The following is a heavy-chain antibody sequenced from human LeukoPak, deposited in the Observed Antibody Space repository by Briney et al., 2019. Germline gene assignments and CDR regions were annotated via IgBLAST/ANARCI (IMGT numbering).Heavy chain of an antibody. D-gene: IGHD3-9*01. CDR2: IIPIFDTA. V-gene: IGHV1-69*01. Sequence: SVKVSCKASGGTFSNYPISWVRQPPGQGLEWMGGIIPIFDTADSAQKFQGRLTITADESTSTAYMELSSLRAEDTAVYYCARDLLGSHTSYSSGAWDYWGQGTLVTVSS. CDR3: ARDLLGSHTSYSSGAWDY. CDR1: GGTFSNYP. J-gene: IGHJ4*02.